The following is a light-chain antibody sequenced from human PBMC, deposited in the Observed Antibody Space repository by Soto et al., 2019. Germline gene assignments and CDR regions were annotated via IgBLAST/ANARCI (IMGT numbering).Light chain of an antibody. V-gene: IGKV1-8*01. CDR1: QGIRRY. Sequence: AIRMTQSPSSLSAYTGDRVTITCRASQGIRRYLAWYQQKPGKAPKLLIYAASTLQSGVPSRFSGSGSGTDFTLTISCLQSEDFATYHCQQYYSYPLTFGGGTKVQIK. CDR3: QQYYSYPLT. J-gene: IGKJ4*01. CDR2: AAS.